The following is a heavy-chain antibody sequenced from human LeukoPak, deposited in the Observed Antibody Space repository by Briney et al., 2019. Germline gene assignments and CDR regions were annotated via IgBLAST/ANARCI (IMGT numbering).Heavy chain of an antibody. CDR3: AKDRVGDGYNFDY. CDR2: IRYDGSNK. Sequence: GGSLRLSCAVSGFTFSSYGMHWVRQAPAKGLEWVAFIRYDGSNKYYADSVKGRFTIPRDNSKNTLYLQMNSLRAKDTAVYYCAKDRVGDGYNFDYWGQGTLVTVSS. J-gene: IGHJ4*02. D-gene: IGHD5-24*01. V-gene: IGHV3-30*02. CDR1: GFTFSSYG.